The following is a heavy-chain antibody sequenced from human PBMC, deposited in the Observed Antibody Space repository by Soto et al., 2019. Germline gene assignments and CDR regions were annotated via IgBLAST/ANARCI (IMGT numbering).Heavy chain of an antibody. CDR3: ARNPYYDFWSGQSILDP. J-gene: IGHJ5*02. CDR2: INPSGGST. CDR1: GYTFTSYY. D-gene: IGHD3-3*01. Sequence: ASVKVSCKASGYTFTSYYMHWVRQAPGQGLEWMGIINPSGGSTSYAQKFQGRVTMTRDTSTSTVYMELSSLRSEDTAVYYCARNPYYDFWSGQSILDPWGQGTLVTVSS. V-gene: IGHV1-46*01.